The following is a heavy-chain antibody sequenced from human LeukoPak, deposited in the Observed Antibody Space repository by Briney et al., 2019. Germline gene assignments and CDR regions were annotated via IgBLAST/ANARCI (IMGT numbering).Heavy chain of an antibody. CDR1: GVSISSDY. CDR2: IYYSGST. J-gene: IGHJ6*02. V-gene: IGHV4-59*01. Sequence: SETLSLTCSVSGVSISSDYWSWIRQPPGKGLEWIGYIYYSGSTNYNPSLRSRVTISVDTSKNQFSLKLSSVTAADTAVYYCARALRARITGTTASVYGMDVWGQGTTVTVSS. CDR3: ARALRARITGTTASVYGMDV. D-gene: IGHD1-20*01.